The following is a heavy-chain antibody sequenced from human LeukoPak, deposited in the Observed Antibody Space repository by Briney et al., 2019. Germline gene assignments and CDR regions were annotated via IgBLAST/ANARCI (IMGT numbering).Heavy chain of an antibody. D-gene: IGHD2-15*01. CDR1: GGSFSGNY. CDR2: SSPTGDIT. J-gene: IGHJ5*02. Sequence: SETLSLTCAVYGGSFSGNYWTLIRQTPGRGLEWIGESSPTGDITGYNPSLKGRATISVDSSKNQFSLKLSSVTAADTAVYYCAGVLLGYCSGGSCYPWWFDPWGQGTLVTVSS. CDR3: AGVLLGYCSGGSCYPWWFDP. V-gene: IGHV4-34*01.